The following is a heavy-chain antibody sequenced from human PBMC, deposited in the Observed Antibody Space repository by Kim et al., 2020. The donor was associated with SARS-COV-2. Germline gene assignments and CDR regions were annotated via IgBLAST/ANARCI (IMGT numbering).Heavy chain of an antibody. CDR3: ATGSMKWLRTNQYYFDY. CDR2: FDPEDGET. CDR1: GYTLTELS. D-gene: IGHD5-12*01. Sequence: ASVKVSCKVSGYTLTELSMHWVRQAPGKGLEWMGGFDPEDGETIYAQKFQGRVTMTEDTSTDTAYMELSSLRSEDTAVYYCATGSMKWLRTNQYYFDYWGQGTLVTVSS. J-gene: IGHJ4*02. V-gene: IGHV1-24*01.